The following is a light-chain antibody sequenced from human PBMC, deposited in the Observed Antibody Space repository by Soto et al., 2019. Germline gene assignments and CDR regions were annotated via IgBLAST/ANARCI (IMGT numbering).Light chain of an antibody. J-gene: IGLJ1*01. V-gene: IGLV2-14*01. CDR3: FTYTSSGTYV. CDR2: EVS. CDR1: SSDVGNYKY. Sequence: QSALTHPASVSGSPGQSITISCTGTSSDVGNYKYVSWYQQHPGKAPKLMIYEVSNRPSGVSNRFSGSKSGNTASLTISGLQAADETDYYCFTYTSSGTYVFGTGTKVTVL.